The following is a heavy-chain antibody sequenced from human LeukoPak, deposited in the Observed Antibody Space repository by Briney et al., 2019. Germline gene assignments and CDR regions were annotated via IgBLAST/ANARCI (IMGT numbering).Heavy chain of an antibody. D-gene: IGHD1-26*01. J-gene: IGHJ4*02. V-gene: IGHV3-33*01. Sequence: PGGSLRLSCAASGFTFSSYGMHWVRQAPGKGLEWVAVIWYDGSDKYYADSVKGRFPISRDNSKNTLYLQMNSLRAEDTAVYYCARKVGGELTIDYWGQGTLVTVSS. CDR2: IWYDGSDK. CDR3: ARKVGGELTIDY. CDR1: GFTFSSYG.